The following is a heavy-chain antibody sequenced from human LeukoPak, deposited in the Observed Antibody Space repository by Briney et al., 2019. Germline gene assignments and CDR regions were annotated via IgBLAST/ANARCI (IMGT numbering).Heavy chain of an antibody. CDR3: ARLTRLSTSPDRYYLDY. V-gene: IGHV4-4*09. Sequence: PSETLSLTCTVSGDSISSYYWSWIRQPPGKGLEWIGYIYTSGGTNYIPSLKGRVTISIDTSENQFSPKLSSVTAADSAVYYCARLTRLSTSPDRYYLDYWGQGTLVTVSS. CDR2: IYTSGGT. D-gene: IGHD6-6*01. J-gene: IGHJ4*02. CDR1: GDSISSYY.